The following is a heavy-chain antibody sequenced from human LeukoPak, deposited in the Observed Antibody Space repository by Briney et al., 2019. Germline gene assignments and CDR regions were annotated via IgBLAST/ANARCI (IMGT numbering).Heavy chain of an antibody. CDR1: GGSITTYY. J-gene: IGHJ4*02. D-gene: IGHD5-24*01. Sequence: SETLSLTCTVSGGSITTYYWSWIRQPPGKGLEWIGYIYYSGSTNYNPSLKSRVTISLDTSKNQFSLKLSSVTAAGTAVYYCARDLDGYSYFDFWGQGTLVTVSS. CDR2: IYYSGST. CDR3: ARDLDGYSYFDF. V-gene: IGHV4-59*01.